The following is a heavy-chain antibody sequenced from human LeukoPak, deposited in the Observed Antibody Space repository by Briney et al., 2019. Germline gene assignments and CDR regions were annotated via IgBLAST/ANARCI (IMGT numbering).Heavy chain of an antibody. CDR1: GLSVSSNF. CDR3: AKDRSAFLSYPYYDSSGYDY. CDR2: IYGGGST. V-gene: IGHV3-53*05. D-gene: IGHD3-22*01. J-gene: IGHJ4*02. Sequence: GGSLRLSCAATGLSVSSNFMSWVRQAPGKGLEWVSVIYGGGSTYYADSVKGRFTISRDSSKNTLYLQMNSLRAEDTAVYYCAKDRSAFLSYPYYDSSGYDYWGQGTLVTVSS.